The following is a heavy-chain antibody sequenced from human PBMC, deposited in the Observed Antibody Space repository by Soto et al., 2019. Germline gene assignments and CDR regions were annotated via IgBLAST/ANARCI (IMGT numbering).Heavy chain of an antibody. J-gene: IGHJ4*02. V-gene: IGHV1-2*02. D-gene: IGHD6-13*01. Sequence: ASVKVSCKASGYTFTDYYMHWVRQAPGQGLEWMGWINPKTGGTNYVQKFQGRVTMTRDTSITTAYMELSRLRSDDTAMYYCARLRQGSSWETFDYWGQGTLVTVSS. CDR3: ARLRQGSSWETFDY. CDR1: GYTFTDYY. CDR2: INPKTGGT.